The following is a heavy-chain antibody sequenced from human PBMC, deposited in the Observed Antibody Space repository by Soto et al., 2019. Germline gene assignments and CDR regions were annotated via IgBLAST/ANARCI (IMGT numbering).Heavy chain of an antibody. CDR1: GFTFSGYG. D-gene: IGHD2-15*01. CDR2: ISPDGSTK. CDR3: AKSLGFCASAGCSPHFFYVMDV. V-gene: IGHV3-30*18. Sequence: PGGSLRLSCAASGFTFSGYGMHWVRQAQGRGLEWAAFISPDGSTKLYADSVKDRFTVSRDSSKNTLYMQMNSLRTEDTAVYYCAKSLGFCASAGCSPHFFYVMDVWGQGTTVTVSS. J-gene: IGHJ6*02.